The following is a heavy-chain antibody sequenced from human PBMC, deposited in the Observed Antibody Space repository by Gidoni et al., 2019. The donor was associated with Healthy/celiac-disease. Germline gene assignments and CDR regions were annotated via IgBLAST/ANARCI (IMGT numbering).Heavy chain of an antibody. CDR3: TRQGYSYGYT. D-gene: IGHD5-18*01. V-gene: IGHV3-73*02. J-gene: IGHJ4*02. CDR2: IRSKANSYAT. Sequence: EVQLVESGGGLVQPGGSLKLSCAASGFTFSGSAMHWVRQASGKGLEWVGRIRSKANSYATAYAASVKGRYTISRDDSKNTAYLQMNSLKTEDTAVYYCTRQGYSYGYTWGQGTLVTVSS. CDR1: GFTFSGSA.